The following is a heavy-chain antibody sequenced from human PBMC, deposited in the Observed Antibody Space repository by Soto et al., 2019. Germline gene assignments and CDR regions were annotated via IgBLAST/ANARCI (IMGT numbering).Heavy chain of an antibody. D-gene: IGHD2-2*02. CDR1: VYTFTSYG. Sequence: XSVKVSCKASVYTFTSYGISWVRQAPGQGLEWMGWISAYNGNTNYAQKLQGRVTMTTDTSTSTAYMELRSLRSDDTAVYYCARDIVVVPAAIFYYYYGMDVWGQGNTVTVSS. J-gene: IGHJ6*02. CDR2: ISAYNGNT. CDR3: ARDIVVVPAAIFYYYYGMDV. V-gene: IGHV1-18*04.